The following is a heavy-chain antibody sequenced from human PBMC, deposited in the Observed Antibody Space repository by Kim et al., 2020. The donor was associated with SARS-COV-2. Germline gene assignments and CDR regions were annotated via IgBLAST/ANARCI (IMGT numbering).Heavy chain of an antibody. CDR2: IYQSGST. Sequence: SETLSLTCGVHGGPFSGYYWTWVRQSPGKGLEWIGDIYQSGSTNYSPSLKSRLTISIDTSKSQFSLDLKSVTAADTGVYYCARGRRGYSYGSKIGLDYWGQGTLVAVSS. J-gene: IGHJ4*02. V-gene: IGHV4-34*01. CDR1: GGPFSGYY. D-gene: IGHD5-18*01. CDR3: ARGRRGYSYGSKIGLDY.